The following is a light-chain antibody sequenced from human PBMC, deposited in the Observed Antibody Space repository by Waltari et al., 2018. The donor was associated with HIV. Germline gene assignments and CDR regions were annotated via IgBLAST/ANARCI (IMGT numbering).Light chain of an antibody. J-gene: IGLJ3*02. CDR3: TSYLSSSSPE. Sequence: QSALAQPASASGSPGQSITISCTAVGSDIYNDVNWYQHHPRKAPKVIIYAVTNRPSGISHRFSGSKSGNTASLTISGLQSEDEADYFCTSYLSSSSPEFGGGTRVTVL. CDR1: GSDIYND. V-gene: IGLV2-14*01. CDR2: AVT.